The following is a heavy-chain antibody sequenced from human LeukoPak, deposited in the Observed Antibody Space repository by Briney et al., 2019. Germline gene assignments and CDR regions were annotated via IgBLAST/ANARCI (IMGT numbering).Heavy chain of an antibody. CDR2: ISSGSGSI. CDR3: ARKRESSSSWYGGLAY. V-gene: IGHV3-48*01. J-gene: IGHJ4*02. D-gene: IGHD6-13*01. CDR1: GFTFSSFS. Sequence: GGSLRLSCAASGFTFSSFSMIWVRQAPGKGLEWLSYISSGSGSIYYADSVKGRFTISRENAKNSLYLQMNSVRAEDTAVYYCARKRESSSSWYGGLAYWGKGTLVTVSS.